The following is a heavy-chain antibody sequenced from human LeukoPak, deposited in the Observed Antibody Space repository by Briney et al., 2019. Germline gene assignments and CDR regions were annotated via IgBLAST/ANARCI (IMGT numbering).Heavy chain of an antibody. J-gene: IGHJ4*02. CDR1: GGSISSGGYS. V-gene: IGHV4-30-2*01. Sequence: PSQTLSLTCAVSGGSISSGGYSWSWIRQPPGKDLEWIAYIYHSGSTYYNLSLKSRVTISVDRSKNQFSLKLSSVTAADTAVYYCARGVYGDYDTGYFDYWGQGTLVTVSS. CDR3: ARGVYGDYDTGYFDY. CDR2: IYHSGST. D-gene: IGHD4-17*01.